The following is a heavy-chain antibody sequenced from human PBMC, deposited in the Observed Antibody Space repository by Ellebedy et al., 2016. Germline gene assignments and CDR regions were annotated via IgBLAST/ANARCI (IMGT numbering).Heavy chain of an antibody. Sequence: GGSLRLSCGASGFNFNIYSMNWVRQAPGKGLEWVSYINSASSSSYYADSVRGRFTISRDNAKNSVYLQMNSLRVEDTALYYCARSVEYHFDHWGQGILVTVSS. CDR3: ARSVEYHFDH. V-gene: IGHV3-48*04. CDR2: INSASSSS. CDR1: GFNFNIYS. D-gene: IGHD2-2*01. J-gene: IGHJ4*02.